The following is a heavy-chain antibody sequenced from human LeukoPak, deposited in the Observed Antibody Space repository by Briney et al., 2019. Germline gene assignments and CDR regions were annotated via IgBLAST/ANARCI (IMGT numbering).Heavy chain of an antibody. CDR2: ISKRGRHI. J-gene: IGHJ4*02. Sequence: GGSLRLSCAASGFTFSSFVMGWVRQAPGRGLEWISYISKRGRHIYHTDSVEGRFSTLRDNGNNSVYLHMTSLRVEDTAIYFCARFDGGFDSWGQGTLVTVSS. CDR3: ARFDGGFDS. CDR1: GFTFSSFV. V-gene: IGHV3-48*01. D-gene: IGHD3-9*01.